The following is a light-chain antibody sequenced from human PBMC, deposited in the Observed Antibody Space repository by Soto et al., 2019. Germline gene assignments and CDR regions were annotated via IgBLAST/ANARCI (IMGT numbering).Light chain of an antibody. CDR1: SSDVGGYNS. Sequence: QSALTPPASVSGYPGQSITISCSGTSSDVGGYNSVSWYQQHPGKAPKVMIYDVSNRPSGVSNRFSGSKSGNTASLTISGLQAEDEADYYCSSYTSSSTVVFGGGTKLTVL. CDR3: SSYTSSSTVV. J-gene: IGLJ3*02. CDR2: DVS. V-gene: IGLV2-14*01.